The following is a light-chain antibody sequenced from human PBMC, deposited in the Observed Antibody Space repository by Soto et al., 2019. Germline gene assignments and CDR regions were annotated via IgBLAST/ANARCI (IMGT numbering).Light chain of an antibody. CDR2: NAS. J-gene: IGKJ1*01. V-gene: IGKV1-5*01. CDR3: QQYKSYSQT. Sequence: DIQMTQSPSSLSASIGDRVTITCRSSRGISNALAWYQQKPGTVPKLLIHNASTLETGVPSRFSGSGSGTEFTLTISSLQPDHFAIYYCQQYKSYSQTFGQGTKVDI. CDR1: RGISNA.